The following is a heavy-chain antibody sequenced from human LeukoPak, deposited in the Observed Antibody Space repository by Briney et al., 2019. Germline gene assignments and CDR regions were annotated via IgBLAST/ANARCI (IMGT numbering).Heavy chain of an antibody. CDR2: IYYSGST. D-gene: IGHD3-10*01. J-gene: IGHJ5*02. CDR1: GGSISSYY. V-gene: IGHV4-59*01. Sequence: SETLSLTCTVSGGSISSYYWSWIRQPPGKGLEWIGYIYYSGSTDYNPSLKSRVTISVDTSKNQFSLKLSPVTAADTAVYYCARADQFGDGWFDPWGQGTLVTVSS. CDR3: ARADQFGDGWFDP.